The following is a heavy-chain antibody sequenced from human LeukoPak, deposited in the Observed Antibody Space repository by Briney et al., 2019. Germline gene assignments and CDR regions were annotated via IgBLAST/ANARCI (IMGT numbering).Heavy chain of an antibody. CDR1: GGTFSSYA. J-gene: IGHJ6*02. V-gene: IGHV1-18*01. D-gene: IGHD5-18*01. Sequence: ASVKVSCKASGGTFSSYAISWVRQTPGRGLEWMGWISAYNGNTNYAQKLQGRVTMTTDTSTSTAYMELRSLRSDDTAVYYCARESPDIQLWLVRMHYYYYGMDVWGQGTTVTVSS. CDR3: ARESPDIQLWLVRMHYYYYGMDV. CDR2: ISAYNGNT.